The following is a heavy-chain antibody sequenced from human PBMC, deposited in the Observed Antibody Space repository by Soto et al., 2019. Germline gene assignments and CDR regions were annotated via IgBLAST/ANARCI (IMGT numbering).Heavy chain of an antibody. D-gene: IGHD5-18*01. V-gene: IGHV3-30-3*01. Sequence: PGGSLRVSYGASGFTFRSYAMHWVRQAPGKGLEWVAVTSYDGNKKHYADSVKGRFNISRDNAKNSLYLQMNSLRTEDTAVYHCARDVHSYGTLYDDWCQGTLVTGSS. CDR1: GFTFRSYA. J-gene: IGHJ4*02. CDR3: ARDVHSYGTLYDD. CDR2: TSYDGNKK.